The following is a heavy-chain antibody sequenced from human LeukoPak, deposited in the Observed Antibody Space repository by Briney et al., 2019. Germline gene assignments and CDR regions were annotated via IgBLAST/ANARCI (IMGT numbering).Heavy chain of an antibody. D-gene: IGHD5-18*01. Sequence: PSETLSLTCTVSGGSISSYYWSWTRQPPGKGLEWIGYIYYSGSTNYNPSLKSRVTISVDTSKNQFSLKLSSVTAADTAVYYCARHEEQLWAWFDPWGQGTLVTVSS. J-gene: IGHJ5*02. CDR2: IYYSGST. CDR3: ARHEEQLWAWFDP. CDR1: GGSISSYY. V-gene: IGHV4-59*08.